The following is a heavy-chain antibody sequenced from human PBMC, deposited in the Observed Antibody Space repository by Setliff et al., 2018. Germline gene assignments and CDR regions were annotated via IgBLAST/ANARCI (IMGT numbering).Heavy chain of an antibody. Sequence: SETLSLTCAVSGYSISSSSYYWAWIRQPPGRGLELIGSIFHGGSTYYNPSLKSRVTISIDASKNQFSLKLDSVTAADTAVYYCARHPSGNYGIWFDPWGQGTLVTVSS. CDR2: IFHGGST. J-gene: IGHJ5*02. CDR3: ARHPSGNYGIWFDP. D-gene: IGHD4-17*01. V-gene: IGHV4-39*07. CDR1: GYSISSSSYY.